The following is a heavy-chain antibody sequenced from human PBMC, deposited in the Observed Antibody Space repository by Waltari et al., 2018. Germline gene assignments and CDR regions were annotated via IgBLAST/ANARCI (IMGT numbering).Heavy chain of an antibody. CDR2: IYSGGST. Sequence: EVQLVGSGGGLIQPGGSLRLPCPASGFTGSSKYMSWVRQAPGKGLEWVSVIYSGGSTYYADSVKGRFTISRDNSKNTLYLQMNSLRAEDTAVYYCAREGVNSGAFDIWGQGTMVTVSS. CDR1: GFTGSSKY. D-gene: IGHD1-1*01. CDR3: AREGVNSGAFDI. J-gene: IGHJ3*02. V-gene: IGHV3-53*01.